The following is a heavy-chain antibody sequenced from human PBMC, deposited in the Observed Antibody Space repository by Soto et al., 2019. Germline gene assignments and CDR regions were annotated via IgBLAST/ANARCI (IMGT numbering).Heavy chain of an antibody. D-gene: IGHD6-19*01. J-gene: IGHJ4*02. CDR1: CFGFYTYD. CDR2: RSGSTGSR. Sequence: GGTLILYCAACCFGFYTYDMGWVYEATVKALEWVSSRSGSTGSRYADSVKGRFTISRDNSKTTLYLQMDSLRAEDTAVYYCAKGYSSGCSEGYLDYWGQGIPVTVSS. V-gene: IGHV3-23*01. CDR3: AKGYSSGCSEGYLDY.